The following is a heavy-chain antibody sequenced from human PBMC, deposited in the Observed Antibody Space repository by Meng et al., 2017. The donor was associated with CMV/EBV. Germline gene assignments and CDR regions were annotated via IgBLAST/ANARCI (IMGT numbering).Heavy chain of an antibody. CDR2: IYYSGST. CDR3: ARDAGYYGTDV. Sequence: SETLSLTCTVSGGSISSYYWSWIRQPPGKGLEWIGYIYYSGSTNYNPSLKSRVTISVDTSKNQSSLKLSSVTAADTAVYYCARDAGYYGTDVWGQGTTVTVSS. V-gene: IGHV4-59*01. CDR1: GGSISSYY. J-gene: IGHJ6*02.